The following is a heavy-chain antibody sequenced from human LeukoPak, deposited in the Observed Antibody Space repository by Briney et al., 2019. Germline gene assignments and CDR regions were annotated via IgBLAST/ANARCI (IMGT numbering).Heavy chain of an antibody. CDR3: ARDGVDGFSSSWYGNNWFDP. CDR2: IYHSGST. D-gene: IGHD6-13*01. Sequence: SGTLSLTCAVSGGSISSSNWWSWVRQPPGKGLEWIGEIYHSGSTNYNPSLKSRVTISVDKSKNQFSLKLSSVTAADTAVYYCARDGVDGFSSSWYGNNWFDPWGQGTLVTVSS. CDR1: GGSISSSNW. V-gene: IGHV4-4*02. J-gene: IGHJ5*02.